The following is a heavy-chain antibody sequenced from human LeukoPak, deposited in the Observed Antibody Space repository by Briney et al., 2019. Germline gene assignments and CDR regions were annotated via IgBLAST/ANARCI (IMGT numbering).Heavy chain of an antibody. V-gene: IGHV3-74*01. CDR3: ATKQWLAPPPDS. Sequence: GGSLRLSCAASGFTFSKYRMLWVRQAPGKGLESVSRINTDGTVTTYADSVKGRFTVSRDNADNTMFLQMNSVRDEDTAVYYCATKQWLAPPPDSWGQGTSVTVSS. J-gene: IGHJ4*02. CDR2: INTDGTVT. D-gene: IGHD6-19*01. CDR1: GFTFSKYR.